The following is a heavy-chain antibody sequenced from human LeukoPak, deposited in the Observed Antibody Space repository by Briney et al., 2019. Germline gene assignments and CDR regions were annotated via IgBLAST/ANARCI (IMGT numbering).Heavy chain of an antibody. V-gene: IGHV4-34*01. CDR2: INQSGTT. D-gene: IGHD3-22*01. J-gene: IGHJ4*02. CDR1: GGSFSDYY. CDR3: ARGYDSSGYYPFY. Sequence: SETLSLTCAVYGGSFSDYYWSWIRQSPGRGLEWIGEINQSGTTDYNPSLKSRVIISIDTSKTQFSLKLSSVTAADTAVYYCARGYDSSGYYPFYWGQGTPVTVSS.